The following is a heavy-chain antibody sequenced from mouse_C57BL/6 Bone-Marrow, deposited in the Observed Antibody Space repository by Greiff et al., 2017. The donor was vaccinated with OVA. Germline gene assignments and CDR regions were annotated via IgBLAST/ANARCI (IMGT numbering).Heavy chain of an antibody. CDR1: GYTFTSYG. CDR2: IYPRSGNT. V-gene: IGHV1-81*01. J-gene: IGHJ3*01. Sequence: VQLQQSGAELARPGASVKLSCKASGYTFTSYGISWVKQRTGQGLEWIGEIYPRSGNTYYNEKFKGKATLTADKSSSTAYMALRSLTSEDSAVYFCARNYGSFFAYWGQGTLVTVSA. CDR3: ARNYGSFFAY. D-gene: IGHD1-1*01.